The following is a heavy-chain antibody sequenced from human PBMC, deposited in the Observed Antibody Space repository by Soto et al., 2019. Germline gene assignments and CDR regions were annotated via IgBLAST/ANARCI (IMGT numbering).Heavy chain of an antibody. V-gene: IGHV3-23*01. CDR1: GDSFSSYV. J-gene: IGHJ3*02. CDR3: VKSQSRSYIAAFDI. CDR2: VTGSGVST. D-gene: IGHD1-26*01. Sequence: GGSLGLSCVASGDSFSSYVMNWVRQAPGKGLEWVSGVTGSGVSTWYADSVKGRFSISRDNSKNTLFLQMNSLRAEDTGVYFCVKSQSRSYIAAFDIWSQGTMVTVSS.